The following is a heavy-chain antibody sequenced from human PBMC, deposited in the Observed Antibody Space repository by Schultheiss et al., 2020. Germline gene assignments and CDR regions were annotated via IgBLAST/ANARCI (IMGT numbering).Heavy chain of an antibody. CDR3: ARVGGVEATTGFDP. Sequence: SGPTLVKPTQTLTLTCTFSGFSLSTSGVGVGWIRQPPGKALEWLALIYWDDDKRYSPSLKSRLTITKDTSKNQVVLTMTNMDPVDTATYYCARVGGVEATTGFDPWSQGALGTVSS. V-gene: IGHV2-5*02. J-gene: IGHJ5*02. CDR1: GFSLSTSGVG. D-gene: IGHD1-26*01. CDR2: IYWDDDK.